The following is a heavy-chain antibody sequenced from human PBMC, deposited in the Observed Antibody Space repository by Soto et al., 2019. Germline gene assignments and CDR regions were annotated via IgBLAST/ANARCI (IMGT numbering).Heavy chain of an antibody. CDR1: GFTFSSYG. J-gene: IGHJ4*02. Sequence: GGSLRLSCAASGFTFSSYGTHWVRQAPGKGLEWVAVISYDGSNKYYADSVKGRFTISRDNSKNTLYLQMNSLRAEDTAVYYCAKGSHYYDSSGFDYWGQGTLVTVSS. V-gene: IGHV3-30*18. CDR3: AKGSHYYDSSGFDY. CDR2: ISYDGSNK. D-gene: IGHD3-22*01.